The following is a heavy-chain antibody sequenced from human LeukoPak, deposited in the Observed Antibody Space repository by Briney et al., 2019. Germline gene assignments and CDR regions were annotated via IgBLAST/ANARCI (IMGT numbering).Heavy chain of an antibody. Sequence: ASVKVSCKASGYTFTGYHMHWVRQAPGQGLEWMGWINPNSGGTNYAQKFQGRVTMTRDTSISTAYMELSRLRSDDTAVYYCARGGWQQLVPHKANWFDPWGQGTLVTVSS. CDR2: INPNSGGT. CDR3: ARGGWQQLVPHKANWFDP. CDR1: GYTFTGYH. D-gene: IGHD6-13*01. J-gene: IGHJ5*02. V-gene: IGHV1-2*02.